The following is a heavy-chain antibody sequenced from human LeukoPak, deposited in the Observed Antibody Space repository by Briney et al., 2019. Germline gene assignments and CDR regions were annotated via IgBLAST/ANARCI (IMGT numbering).Heavy chain of an antibody. V-gene: IGHV3-7*01. D-gene: IGHD1-26*01. CDR2: IKQDGSTR. CDR1: GFIFSNSW. Sequence: PGGSLRLSCAASGFIFSNSWMAWVRQAPGKGLEWVANIKQDGSTRHYADSLKGRFTISRDNPENSLYLRMNSLRADDTAVYYCARDTVGSLDYWGQGILVTVAS. CDR3: ARDTVGSLDY. J-gene: IGHJ4*02.